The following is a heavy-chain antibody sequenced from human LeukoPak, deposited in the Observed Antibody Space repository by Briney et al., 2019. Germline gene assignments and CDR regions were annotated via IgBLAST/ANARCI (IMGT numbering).Heavy chain of an antibody. J-gene: IGHJ4*02. CDR1: GFTFSSYA. Sequence: PGGSLRLSCAASGFTFSSYAMSWVRQAPGKGLEWVSSISTSSIYIYYADSVKGRFTISRDNAKNSLYLQMNSLRADDTAVYYCARHSDYDILTGPNDYWGQGTLVTVSS. CDR2: ISTSSIYI. V-gene: IGHV3-21*06. CDR3: ARHSDYDILTGPNDY. D-gene: IGHD3-9*01.